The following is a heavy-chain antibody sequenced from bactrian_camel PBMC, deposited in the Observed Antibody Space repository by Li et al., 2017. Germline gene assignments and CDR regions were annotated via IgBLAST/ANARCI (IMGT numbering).Heavy chain of an antibody. D-gene: IGHD4*01. CDR3: AALFHSDFGPQLCVSPGGY. Sequence: HVQLVESGGGSVLAGGSLKLTCKLSGPIFSSCGMAWYRQTPGKGGKERDLVSSIATDGLSSMNFDGTTTYYADSVKGRFTFSQDTDKLTFYLQMSNLKTEDTAMYYCAALFHSDFGPQLCVSPGGYWGQGTQVTVS. CDR1: GPIFSSCG. J-gene: IGHJ4*01. CDR2: IATDGLSSMNFDGTT. V-gene: IGHV3S1*01.